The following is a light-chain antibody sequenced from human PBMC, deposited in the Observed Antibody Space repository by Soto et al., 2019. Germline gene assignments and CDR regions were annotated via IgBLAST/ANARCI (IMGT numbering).Light chain of an antibody. CDR1: SSNIGAGYD. CDR3: QSYDSSLSSYV. V-gene: IGLV1-40*01. Sequence: QSVLTQPPSVSGAPGQRVTISCTGSSSNIGAGYDVHWYQQLPGTAPKLLIYGNNNRPSGVPDRFSGSKSGTSASLAITGLQDGDEADYFCQSYDSSLSSYVFGTGTKLTVL. CDR2: GNN. J-gene: IGLJ1*01.